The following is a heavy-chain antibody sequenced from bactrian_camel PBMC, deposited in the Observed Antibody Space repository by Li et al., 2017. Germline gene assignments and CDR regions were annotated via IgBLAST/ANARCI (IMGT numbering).Heavy chain of an antibody. J-gene: IGHJ4*01. CDR2: MDSLGRT. V-gene: IGHV3S53*01. CDR1: ETRYC. Sequence: VQLVESGGGSVQPGESLRLTCTFSETRYCMGWFRQPPGKDREGVAVMDSLGRTKYADSVNGRFTISRDGAKNIIALQMHSLKPEDTATYYCAADLVTDEPSLVEREYYYWGQGTQVTVS. CDR3: AADLVTDEPSLVEREYYY. D-gene: IGHD1*01.